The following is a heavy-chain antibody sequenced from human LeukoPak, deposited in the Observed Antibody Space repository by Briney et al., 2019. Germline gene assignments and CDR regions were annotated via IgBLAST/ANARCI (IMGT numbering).Heavy chain of an antibody. D-gene: IGHD4-17*01. CDR3: ARVGDYGDYEGEESDY. CDR1: GFTFSSYS. V-gene: IGHV3-21*01. J-gene: IGHJ4*02. CDR2: ISSSSSYI. Sequence: KPGGSLRLSCAASGFTFSSYSMNWVRQAPGKGLEWVSSISSSSSYIYYAGSVKGRFTISRDNAKNSLYLQMNSLRAEDTAVYYCARVGDYGDYEGEESDYWGQGTLVTVSS.